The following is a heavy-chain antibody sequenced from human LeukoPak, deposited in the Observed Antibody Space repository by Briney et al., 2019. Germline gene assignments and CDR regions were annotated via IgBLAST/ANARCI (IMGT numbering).Heavy chain of an antibody. CDR1: GGTFSSYA. D-gene: IGHD6-13*01. Sequence: SVKVSCKASGGTFSSYAISWVRQAPGQGLEWMGGIIPIFGTANYAQKFQGRVTITADESTSTAYMELSSLRSEDTAVYYCARVPYSSSQGVQYYYYYYYMDVWGKGTTVTVSS. J-gene: IGHJ6*03. V-gene: IGHV1-69*13. CDR2: IIPIFGTA. CDR3: ARVPYSSSQGVQYYYYYYYMDV.